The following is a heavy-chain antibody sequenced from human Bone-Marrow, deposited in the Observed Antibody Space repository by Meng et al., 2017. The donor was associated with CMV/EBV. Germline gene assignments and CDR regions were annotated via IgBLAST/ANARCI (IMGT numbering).Heavy chain of an antibody. Sequence: ASVKVSCKASGYTFTSYGISWVRQAPGQGLEWMGWISAYNGNTNYAQKFQGRVTMTEDTSTDTAYMELSSLRSEDTAVYYCATGYPGGYYGMDVWGQGTTVTVSS. CDR1: GYTFTSYG. CDR2: ISAYNGNT. CDR3: ATGYPGGYYGMDV. J-gene: IGHJ6*02. D-gene: IGHD1-26*01. V-gene: IGHV1-18*01.